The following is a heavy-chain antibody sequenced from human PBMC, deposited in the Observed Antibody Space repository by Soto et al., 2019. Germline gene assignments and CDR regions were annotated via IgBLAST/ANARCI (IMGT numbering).Heavy chain of an antibody. J-gene: IGHJ4*02. V-gene: IGHV1-46*03. D-gene: IGHD2-2*01. CDR3: ARYPTPDCSSTSCYSYYFDY. CDR2: INPSGGST. CDR1: GYTFTSYY. Sequence: ASVKVSCKASGYTFTSYYMHWVRQAPGQGLEWMGIINPSGGSTSYAQKFQGRVTMTRDTSTSTVYMELSSLRSEDTAVYYCARYPTPDCSSTSCYSYYFDYWGQGTLVTVS.